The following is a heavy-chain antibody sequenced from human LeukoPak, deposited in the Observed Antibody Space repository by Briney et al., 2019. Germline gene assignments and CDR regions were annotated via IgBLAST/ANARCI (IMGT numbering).Heavy chain of an antibody. D-gene: IGHD6-6*01. V-gene: IGHV4-61*02. CDR3: ARSIAARFYRYSDY. CDR2: IYTSGST. CDR1: GGSISSGSYY. J-gene: IGHJ4*02. Sequence: TSQTLSLTCTVSGGSISSGSYYWSWIRQPAGKGLEWIGRIYTSGSTNYNPSLKSRVTISVDTSKNQFSLKLSSVTAADTAVYYCARSIAARFYRYSDYWGQGTLVTVSS.